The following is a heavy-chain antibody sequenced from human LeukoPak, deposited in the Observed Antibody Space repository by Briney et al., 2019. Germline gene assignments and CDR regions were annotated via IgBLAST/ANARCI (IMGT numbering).Heavy chain of an antibody. CDR2: INNSGGRI. J-gene: IGHJ4*02. Sequence: GGSLRLSCAASGFTFSSYAMSWVRQAPGKGLEGVSSINNSGGRIYYADCVKGRFTISRDNSKNTLYIQMYSLRAEDTAIYYCAKHGEAYCDSRTDYWGQGTLVTVPS. D-gene: IGHD4-17*01. V-gene: IGHV3-23*01. CDR3: AKHGEAYCDSRTDY. CDR1: GFTFSSYA.